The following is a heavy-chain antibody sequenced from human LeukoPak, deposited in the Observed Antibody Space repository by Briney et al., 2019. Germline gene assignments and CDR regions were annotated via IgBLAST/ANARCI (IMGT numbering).Heavy chain of an antibody. CDR1: GGSISSYY. V-gene: IGHV4-4*07. Sequence: SETLSLTCTVSGGSISSYYWSWIRQPAGKGLEWIARIYTSGSTNYNPARKSRVTMSVNACKNQFSLKLSSVTAADTAVYYCARATPNRLHSYYMDVWGKGTTVTVSS. CDR2: IYTSGST. J-gene: IGHJ6*03. D-gene: IGHD1-14*01. CDR3: ARATPNRLHSYYMDV.